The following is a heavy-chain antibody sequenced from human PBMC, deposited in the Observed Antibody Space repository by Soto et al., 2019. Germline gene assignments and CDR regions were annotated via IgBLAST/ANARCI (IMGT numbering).Heavy chain of an antibody. Sequence: QVQLVESGGGVVQPGRSLRLSCAASGFTFSSYGMHWVRQAPGKGLEWVAVIWYDGSNKYYADSVKGRFTISRDNSKNTLYLQMNGLRAEDTAVYYCARDPHCGGDCPGDYWGQGTLVTVSS. D-gene: IGHD2-21*02. CDR3: ARDPHCGGDCPGDY. CDR2: IWYDGSNK. J-gene: IGHJ4*02. V-gene: IGHV3-33*01. CDR1: GFTFSSYG.